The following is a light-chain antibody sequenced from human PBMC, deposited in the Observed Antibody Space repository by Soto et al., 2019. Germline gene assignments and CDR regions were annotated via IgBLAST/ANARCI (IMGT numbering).Light chain of an antibody. CDR3: SSYTSSSTVYV. J-gene: IGLJ1*01. V-gene: IGLV2-14*01. CDR2: GVR. CDR1: SNDIGAYNY. Sequence: QSALTQPTSVSGSPGQSITISCTGSSNDIGAYNYVSWYQQHPGKAPRLLIHGVRDRPSGVPSRFSASKSGLTASLTISGLQAEDEADYYCSSYTSSSTVYVFGTGTKVTVL.